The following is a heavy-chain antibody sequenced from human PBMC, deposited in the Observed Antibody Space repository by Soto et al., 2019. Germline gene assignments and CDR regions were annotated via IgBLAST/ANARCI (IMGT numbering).Heavy chain of an antibody. CDR3: AKGDYYDSSGPFDY. CDR2: ISSDGSKK. Sequence: GGSLRLSCAPSGITFNNYGIHWVRQTPGQGLEWVAVISSDGSKKYYVDSVKDRVTMSRDNSKNTLYLQMSSLRAEDTAVYYCAKGDYYDSSGPFDYWGQGTVVTVSS. D-gene: IGHD3-22*01. CDR1: GITFNNYG. V-gene: IGHV3-30*18. J-gene: IGHJ4*02.